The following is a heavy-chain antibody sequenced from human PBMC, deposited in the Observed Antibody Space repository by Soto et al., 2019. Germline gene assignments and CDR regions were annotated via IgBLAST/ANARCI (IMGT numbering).Heavy chain of an antibody. J-gene: IGHJ3*01. V-gene: IGHV3-23*01. D-gene: IGHD2-2*01. Sequence: GGSLRLSCAASGFDFRSYAMSWVRLAPGRGPGWVSTISAGGANTQVAETLRGRFTVVRDNSKDTLHLQMNTLRADDTAIYWCAKERYCSATSCYGGFDFWGQGTVVTVSS. CDR1: GFDFRSYA. CDR2: ISAGGANT. CDR3: AKERYCSATSCYGGFDF.